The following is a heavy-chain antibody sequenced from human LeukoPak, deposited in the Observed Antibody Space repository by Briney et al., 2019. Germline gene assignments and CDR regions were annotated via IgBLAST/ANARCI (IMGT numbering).Heavy chain of an antibody. J-gene: IGHJ3*02. CDR2: LSHSGSS. V-gene: IGHV4-59*02. CDR3: ARARYANAWYAFDI. Sequence: PSETLSLTCTVSGGSVSSYYWSWIRRPPGRGLEWIAYLSHSGSSDSNPSLTSRVTTLVDTSKNQFFLKLTSVTAADTAVYYCARARYANAWYAFDIWGHGTMVTVSS. CDR1: GGSVSSYY. D-gene: IGHD2-2*01.